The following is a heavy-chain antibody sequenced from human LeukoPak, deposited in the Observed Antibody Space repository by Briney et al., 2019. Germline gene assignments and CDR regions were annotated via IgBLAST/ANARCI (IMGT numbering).Heavy chain of an antibody. V-gene: IGHV3-7*04. CDR1: GFTFSSYW. Sequence: GGSLRLSCAASGFTFSSYWMSWVRQAPGKGLEWVANIKQDGSEKYYVDSVKGRFTISRDNAKNSLYLQMNSLRAEDTAVYYCARGADWLGFRTHAEYFQHWGQGTLVTVSS. CDR2: IKQDGSEK. CDR3: ARGADWLGFRTHAEYFQH. D-gene: IGHD3-9*01. J-gene: IGHJ1*01.